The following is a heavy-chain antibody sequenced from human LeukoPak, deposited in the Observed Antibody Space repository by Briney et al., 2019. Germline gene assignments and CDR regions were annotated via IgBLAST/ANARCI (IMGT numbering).Heavy chain of an antibody. V-gene: IGHV4-39*01. Sequence: PSETLSLTCTVSGGSISSSRYYWGWIRQPPGKGLEWIGSIYYSGSTYYNPTLKSRVTISVDTSKSQFSLKLSSVTAADTAMYYCASLPRYCSGGTCRDTFDIWGQGTMVTVSS. CDR2: IYYSGST. CDR3: ASLPRYCSGGTCRDTFDI. J-gene: IGHJ3*02. CDR1: GGSISSSRYY. D-gene: IGHD2-15*01.